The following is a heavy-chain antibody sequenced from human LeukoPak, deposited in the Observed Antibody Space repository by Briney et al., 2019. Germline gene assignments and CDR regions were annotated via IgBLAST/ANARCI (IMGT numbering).Heavy chain of an antibody. D-gene: IGHD4/OR15-4a*01. Sequence: GGSLRLSCAASGFIFNKHAMSWVRQAPGKGLEWVSGLSGSGGSTDYADSVKGRFTVSRDNSKNTLFLQMNSLRAEDAAIYYCAKERDYGPADYWGQGTLVTVSS. J-gene: IGHJ4*02. V-gene: IGHV3-23*01. CDR2: LSGSGGST. CDR3: AKERDYGPADY. CDR1: GFIFNKHA.